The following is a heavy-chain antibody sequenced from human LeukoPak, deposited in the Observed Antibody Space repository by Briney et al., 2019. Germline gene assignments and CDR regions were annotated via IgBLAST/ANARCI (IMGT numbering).Heavy chain of an antibody. Sequence: SETLSLTCTVSGGFISSGDYSWSWIRQPPGKGLEWTGSIYFSGSTYYNPPPKRRVIISVDPSKNQFSLKVTSVTAADTAVYYCARVSTQPGSSSYYFDYWGQGTLVTVSS. V-gene: IGHV4-30-4*08. CDR1: GGFISSGDYS. CDR3: ARVSTQPGSSSYYFDY. CDR2: IYFSGST. D-gene: IGHD3-10*01. J-gene: IGHJ4*02.